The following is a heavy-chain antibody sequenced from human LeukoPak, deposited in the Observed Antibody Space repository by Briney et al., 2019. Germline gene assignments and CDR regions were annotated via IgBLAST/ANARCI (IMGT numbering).Heavy chain of an antibody. V-gene: IGHV1-18*04. Sequence: ASVKVSCKASGYTFTGYYMHRVRQAPGQGLEWMGWISAYNGNTNYAQKLQGRVTMTTDPSTSTAYMELRSLRSDDTAVYYCARGVHYDFWSGYRKPTAFDIWGQGTMVTVSS. J-gene: IGHJ3*02. D-gene: IGHD3-3*01. CDR3: ARGVHYDFWSGYRKPTAFDI. CDR1: GYTFTGYY. CDR2: ISAYNGNT.